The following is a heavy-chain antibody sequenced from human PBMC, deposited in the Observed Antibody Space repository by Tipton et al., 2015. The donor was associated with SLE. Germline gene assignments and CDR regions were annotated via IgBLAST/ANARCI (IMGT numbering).Heavy chain of an antibody. CDR2: VHYSGST. CDR3: ARDAGGSLGMESYYYYMDV. D-gene: IGHD7-27*01. CDR1: GGTTNSYY. V-gene: IGHV4-59*01. Sequence: TLSLTCTVSGGTTNSYYWSWIRQPPGKGLEWIGYVHYSGSTTYNPSLKSRVTISIDTSKNQFSLNLSSVTAADTAVYFCARDAGGSLGMESYYYYMDVWGKGTTVTVSS. J-gene: IGHJ6*03.